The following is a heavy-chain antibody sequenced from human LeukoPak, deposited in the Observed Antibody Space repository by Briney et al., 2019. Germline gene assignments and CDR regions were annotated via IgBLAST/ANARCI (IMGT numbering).Heavy chain of an antibody. CDR2: INTNTGNP. V-gene: IGHV7-4-1*02. J-gene: IGHJ5*02. CDR3: AREDYYGSGNYYRGWFDP. D-gene: IGHD3-10*01. CDR1: GYTFTSYG. Sequence: ALVKVSCKASGYTFTSYGISWVRQAPGQGLEWMGWINTNTGNPTYAQGFTGRFVFSLDTSVSTTYLQISSLKAEDTAMYYCAREDYYGSGNYYRGWFDPWGQGTLVTVSS.